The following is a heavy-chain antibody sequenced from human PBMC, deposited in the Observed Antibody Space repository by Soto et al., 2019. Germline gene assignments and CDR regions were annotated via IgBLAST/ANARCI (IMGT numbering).Heavy chain of an antibody. J-gene: IGHJ5*02. D-gene: IGHD3-3*01. CDR1: GFTFSSYS. CDR2: ISSSSTTK. V-gene: IGHV3-48*01. Sequence: EVQLVESGGGLVQPGGSLSLSCAASGFTFSSYSMNWVRQAPGKGLEWVSYISSSSTTKYYADSVKGRFTISRDNAKNSLYLQMNSLRAADTAVYYCAREGWSGINCLNCFDPWGQGTLCTFSS. CDR3: AREGWSGINCLNCFDP.